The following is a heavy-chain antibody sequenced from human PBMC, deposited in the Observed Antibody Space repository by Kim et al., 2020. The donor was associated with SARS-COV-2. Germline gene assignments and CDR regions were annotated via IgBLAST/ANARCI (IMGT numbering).Heavy chain of an antibody. V-gene: IGHV1-3*01. D-gene: IGHD3-3*01. CDR3: ARGGAVLRFLEWLSSYFDY. Sequence: PKFQGRLIITRDTSASTAYMELSSLRSEDTAVYYCARGGAVLRFLEWLSSYFDYWGQGTLVTVSS. J-gene: IGHJ4*02.